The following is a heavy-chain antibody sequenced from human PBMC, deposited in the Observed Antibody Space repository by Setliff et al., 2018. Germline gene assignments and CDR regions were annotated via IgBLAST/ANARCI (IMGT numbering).Heavy chain of an antibody. D-gene: IGHD2-8*01. J-gene: IGHJ6*03. CDR3: AREDGPNYYYYYMDI. V-gene: IGHV4-4*08. Sequence: SETLSLTCTVSGGSINNYYWSWIRQSPGKGLEWIGYIDTSGSTDYNPSLKSRVTISVDTSKNQFSLKLSAVTAADTAVYFCAREDGPNYYYYYMDIWGEGTTVTVSS. CDR1: GGSINNYY. CDR2: IDTSGST.